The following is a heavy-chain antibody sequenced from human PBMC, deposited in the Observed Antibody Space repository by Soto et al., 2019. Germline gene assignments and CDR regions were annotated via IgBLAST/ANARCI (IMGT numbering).Heavy chain of an antibody. Sequence: GASVKVSCKVSGYTLTELSMHWVRQAPGKGLEWMGGFDPEDGETIYAQKFQGRVTMTEDTSTDTAYMELSSLRSEDTAVYYCATSYAVEGPSSSWPTGNWFDPWGQGTLVTVSS. CDR2: FDPEDGET. D-gene: IGHD6-13*01. J-gene: IGHJ5*02. V-gene: IGHV1-24*01. CDR1: GYTLTELS. CDR3: ATSYAVEGPSSSWPTGNWFDP.